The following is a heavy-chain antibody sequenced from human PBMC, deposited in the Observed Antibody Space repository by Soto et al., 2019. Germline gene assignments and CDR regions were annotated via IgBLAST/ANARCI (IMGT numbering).Heavy chain of an antibody. CDR2: IKSKTDGGTT. V-gene: IGHV3-15*01. J-gene: IGHJ3*02. Sequence: PGGSLRLSCAASGFTFSNAWMSWVRQAPGKGLEWVGRIKSKTDGGTTDYAAPVKGRFDISRDDSKNTLYLQMNSPKTEDTAVYYCTTDVDTAMNAFDIWGQGTMVTVSS. CDR3: TTDVDTAMNAFDI. CDR1: GFTFSNAW. D-gene: IGHD5-18*01.